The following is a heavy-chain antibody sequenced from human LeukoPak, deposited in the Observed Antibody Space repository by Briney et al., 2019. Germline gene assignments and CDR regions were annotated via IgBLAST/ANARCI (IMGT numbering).Heavy chain of an antibody. CDR2: ISSTSIYT. CDR1: GFTFSDYY. J-gene: IGHJ4*02. CDR3: ARDWRSGYSIDN. V-gene: IGHV3-11*05. Sequence: GGSLRLSCAASGFTFSDYYMSWIRQAPGKGLEWVSDISSTSIYTNYADSVKGRFTISRDNAKNSLYLQMNSLRAEDTALYYCARDWRSGYSIDNWGQGTLVTVSS. D-gene: IGHD6-19*01.